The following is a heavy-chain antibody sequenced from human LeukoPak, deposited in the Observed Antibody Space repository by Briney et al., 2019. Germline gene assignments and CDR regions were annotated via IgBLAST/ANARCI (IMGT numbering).Heavy chain of an antibody. D-gene: IGHD6-13*01. CDR3: ARDFHGFSSSWFQLSGMDV. J-gene: IGHJ6*02. CDR1: GYTFTSYA. V-gene: IGHV7-4-1*02. CDR2: INTNTGNP. Sequence: GASVKVSCKASGYTFTSYAMNWVRQAPGQGLEWMGWINTNTGNPTYAQGFTGRFVFSLDTSVSTAYLQISSLKAEDTAVYYCARDFHGFSSSWFQLSGMDVWGQGTTVTVSS.